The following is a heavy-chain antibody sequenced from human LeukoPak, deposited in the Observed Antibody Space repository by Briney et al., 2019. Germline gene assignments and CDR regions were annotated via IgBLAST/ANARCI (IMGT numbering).Heavy chain of an antibody. Sequence: ASVRVSCKASGYTFTSYGISWVRQAPGQGLEWMGWISAYNGNTNYAQKLQGRVTMTTDTSTSTAYMELRSLRSDDTAVYYCERAWSGVAKYYYDSSGNYYFDYWGQGTLVTVSS. CDR1: GYTFTSYG. CDR3: ERAWSGVAKYYYDSSGNYYFDY. V-gene: IGHV1-18*01. CDR2: ISAYNGNT. D-gene: IGHD3-22*01. J-gene: IGHJ4*02.